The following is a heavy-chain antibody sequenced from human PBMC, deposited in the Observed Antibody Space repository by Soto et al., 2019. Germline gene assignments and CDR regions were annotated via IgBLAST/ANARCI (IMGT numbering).Heavy chain of an antibody. CDR1: GGSISSSNW. CDR2: IYHSGST. Sequence: QVQLQESGPGLVKTSGTLSLTCAVSGGSISSSNWWSWVRQPPGKGLEWIGEIYHSGSTNYNPSLKSRVTISVDKSKNQFSLKLSSVTAADTAVYYCARSCPITIFGVVIKSRYYYYGMDVWGQGTTVTVSS. V-gene: IGHV4-4*02. D-gene: IGHD3-3*01. CDR3: ARSCPITIFGVVIKSRYYYYGMDV. J-gene: IGHJ6*02.